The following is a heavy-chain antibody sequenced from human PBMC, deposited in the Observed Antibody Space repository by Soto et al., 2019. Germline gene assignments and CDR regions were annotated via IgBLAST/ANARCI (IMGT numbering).Heavy chain of an antibody. Sequence: QVQLVQSGAEVKKPGSSVKVSCKASGGTFSSYTISWVRQAPGQGLEWMGRIIPILGIANYAQKFQGRVTITADKPTSIAYRVLSSMRAEDTAVYYCARNQAVENNYILDYWGQGTLVTFAA. D-gene: IGHD1-20*01. J-gene: IGHJ4*02. CDR2: IIPILGIA. CDR3: ARNQAVENNYILDY. V-gene: IGHV1-69*02. CDR1: GGTFSSYT.